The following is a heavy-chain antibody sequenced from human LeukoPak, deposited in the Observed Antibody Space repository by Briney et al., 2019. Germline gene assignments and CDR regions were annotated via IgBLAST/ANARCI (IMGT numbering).Heavy chain of an antibody. D-gene: IGHD1-1*01. CDR3: ARDLNNWNDNWFDP. Sequence: PGGSLRLSCAASGFTFSSYWMSWVRQAPGKGLEWVANIKQDGSEKYYVDSVKGRFTISRDNAKNSLYLQMNSLRAEDTAVYYCARDLNNWNDNWFDPWGQGTLVTVSS. V-gene: IGHV3-7*03. CDR2: IKQDGSEK. J-gene: IGHJ5*02. CDR1: GFTFSSYW.